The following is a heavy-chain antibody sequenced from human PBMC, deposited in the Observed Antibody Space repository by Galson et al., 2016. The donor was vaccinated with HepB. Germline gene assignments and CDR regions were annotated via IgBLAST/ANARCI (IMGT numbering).Heavy chain of an antibody. CDR2: IGQDGSEK. V-gene: IGHV3-7*04. J-gene: IGHJ6*02. Sequence: SLRLSCAASEFTFSRYWMSWVRQAPGKGLEWVAYIGQDGSEKYYVDSVKGRFTISRDNAKSSLSLQMNSLRADDSAVYYCARMLRWSSTSWGWTIHYAMDVWGQGTTVTVSS. CDR3: ARMLRWSSTSWGWTIHYAMDV. D-gene: IGHD6-6*01. CDR1: EFTFSRYW.